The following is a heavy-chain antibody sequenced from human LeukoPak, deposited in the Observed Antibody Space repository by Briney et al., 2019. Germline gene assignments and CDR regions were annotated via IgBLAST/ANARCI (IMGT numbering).Heavy chain of an antibody. CDR1: GYTFTGYY. V-gene: IGHV1-2*02. CDR2: INPNSGGT. Sequence: RASVKVSCKASGYTFTGYYMHWVRQAPGQGLEWMGWINPNSGGTNYAQKLRGRVTMTRDTSISTAYMELSRLRSDDTAVYYCARALRLGELSFFDYWGQGTLVTVSS. D-gene: IGHD3-16*02. J-gene: IGHJ4*02. CDR3: ARALRLGELSFFDY.